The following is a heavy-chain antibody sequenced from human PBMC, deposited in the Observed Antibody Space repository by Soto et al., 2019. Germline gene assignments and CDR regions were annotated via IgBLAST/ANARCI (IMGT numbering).Heavy chain of an antibody. J-gene: IGHJ6*02. D-gene: IGHD6-13*01. V-gene: IGHV3-43*02. CDR1: GFTFDDYA. Sequence: GRSLRLSCAASGFTFDDYAMHWVRQAPGKGLEWVSLISGDGGSTYYADSVKGRFTISRDNSKNSLYLQMNSLRTEDTALYYCAKDMSPIAAAGTDYYYGMDVWGQGTTVTVSS. CDR3: AKDMSPIAAAGTDYYYGMDV. CDR2: ISGDGGST.